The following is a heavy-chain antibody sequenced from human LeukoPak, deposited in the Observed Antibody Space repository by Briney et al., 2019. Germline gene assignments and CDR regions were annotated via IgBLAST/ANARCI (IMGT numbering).Heavy chain of an antibody. D-gene: IGHD2-15*01. J-gene: IGHJ4*02. CDR2: IIPIFGTA. CDR1: GGTFSSYA. Sequence: SVKVSCEASGGTFSSYAISWVRQAPGQGLEWMGGIIPIFGTANYAQKFQGRVTITADKSTSTAYMELSSLRSEDTAVYYCARGDGGSPVFDYWGQGTLVTVSS. V-gene: IGHV1-69*06. CDR3: ARGDGGSPVFDY.